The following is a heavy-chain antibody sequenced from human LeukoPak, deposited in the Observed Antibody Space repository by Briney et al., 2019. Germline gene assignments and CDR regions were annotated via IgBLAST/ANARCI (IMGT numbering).Heavy chain of an antibody. V-gene: IGHV3-21*06. J-gene: IGHJ4*02. CDR3: ARVSYCSGGSCTYFDH. CDR1: EYTFSNYG. CDR2: IDSSNKYM. D-gene: IGHD2-15*01. Sequence: GGSLRLSCAASEYTFSNYGMTWVRQAPGKGLEWVSSIDSSNKYMYYADSPKGRFTISRDNAQNSLYLQMNSLRAEDTAVYYRARVSYCSGGSCTYFDHWGQGTLVTVSS.